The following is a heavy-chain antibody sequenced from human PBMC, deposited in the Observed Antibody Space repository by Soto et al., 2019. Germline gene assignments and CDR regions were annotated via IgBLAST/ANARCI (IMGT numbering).Heavy chain of an antibody. V-gene: IGHV3-30*18. CDR2: ISHDANNK. CDR3: AKGQVEWFYNPFDY. Sequence: GGSLRLSCAASGFTFSSYGMHWVRQAPGKGLEWVAVISHDANNKYYADSVKGRFTISRDNSRNTLYLQMSSLRAEDTAVYYCAKGQVEWFYNPFDYWGQGALVTVSS. CDR1: GFTFSSYG. J-gene: IGHJ4*02. D-gene: IGHD3-3*01.